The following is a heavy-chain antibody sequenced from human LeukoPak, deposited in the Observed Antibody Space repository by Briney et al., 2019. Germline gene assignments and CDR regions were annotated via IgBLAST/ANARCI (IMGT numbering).Heavy chain of an antibody. V-gene: IGHV4-4*02. CDR3: AREIGPIQLHLWGSAFDY. Sequence: SETLSLTYAVSGGSISLSNWWSWVRQPPGKGLEWIGEIYHSGSTNYNPSLKNRVTISIDKSKNQFSLKLTSVTAADTAVYYCAREIGPIQLHLWGSAFDYWGQGTLVTVSS. CDR1: GGSISLSNW. CDR2: IYHSGST. D-gene: IGHD5-18*01. J-gene: IGHJ4*02.